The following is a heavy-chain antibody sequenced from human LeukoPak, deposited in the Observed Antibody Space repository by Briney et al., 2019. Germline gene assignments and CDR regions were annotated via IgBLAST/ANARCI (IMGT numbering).Heavy chain of an antibody. D-gene: IGHD2-15*01. CDR1: GGSFSGYY. CDR3: ARIPPRSYCSGGSCYRNAFDI. CDR2: INHSGST. J-gene: IGHJ3*02. Sequence: SETLSLTRAVSGGSFSGYYWSWIRQPPGKGLEWIGEINHSGSTNYNPSLKSRVTISVDTSKNQFSLKLSSVTAADTAVYYCARIPPRSYCSGGSCYRNAFDIWGQGTMVTVSS. V-gene: IGHV4-34*01.